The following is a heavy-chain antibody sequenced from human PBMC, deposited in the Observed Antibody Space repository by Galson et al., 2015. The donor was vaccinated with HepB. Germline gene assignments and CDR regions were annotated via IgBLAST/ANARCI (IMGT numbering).Heavy chain of an antibody. V-gene: IGHV2-5*01. CDR3: VRRKHEARARLGC. Sequence: PALVKPTQTLTLPCTFSGFSLSTSGVGVGWIRQPPGKALEWLALIYWNDDKRYSPSLKNRLTITKDTSKNQVVLTMTNMDPVDTATYYCVRRKHEARARLGCWGQGMLGAGSS. CDR2: IYWNDDK. J-gene: IGHJ4*02. CDR1: GFSLSTSGVG. D-gene: IGHD3-16*01.